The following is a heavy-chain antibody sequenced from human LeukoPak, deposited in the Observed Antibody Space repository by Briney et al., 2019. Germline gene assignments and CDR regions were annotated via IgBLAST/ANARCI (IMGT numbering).Heavy chain of an antibody. CDR1: GYTFTSYG. CDR2: ISGYNGNT. Sequence: ASVKVSCKASGYTFTSYGISWVRQAPGRGLEWMGWISGYNGNTNYAQKVQGRVTMTTDTSTSTAYMELRSLRSDDTAIYYCARDLKFSPYYFDYWGQGTLVTVSS. V-gene: IGHV1-18*04. CDR3: ARDLKFSPYYFDY. D-gene: IGHD3-9*01. J-gene: IGHJ4*02.